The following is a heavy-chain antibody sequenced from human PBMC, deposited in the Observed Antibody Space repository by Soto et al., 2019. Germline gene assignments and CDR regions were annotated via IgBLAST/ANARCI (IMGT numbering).Heavy chain of an antibody. V-gene: IGHV1-8*01. CDR1: GYTFTSYD. CDR3: ARGQLNSHDYIWGSYHSAPDFDY. Sequence: ASVKASCKASGYTFTSYDINWVRQSTVQGLEWMGWMNPNSGNTGYAQKFQGRVTMTRNTSISTAYMELSSLRSEDTAVYYCARGQLNSHDYIWGSYHSAPDFDYWGQGTLVTVSS. CDR2: MNPNSGNT. J-gene: IGHJ4*02. D-gene: IGHD3-16*02.